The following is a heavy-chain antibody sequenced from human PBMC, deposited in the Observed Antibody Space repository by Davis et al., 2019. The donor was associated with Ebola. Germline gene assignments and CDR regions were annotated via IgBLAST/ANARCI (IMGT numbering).Heavy chain of an antibody. CDR1: GDSINDYY. D-gene: IGHD6-19*01. V-gene: IGHV4-59*08. J-gene: IGHJ4*02. Sequence: MPSETLSLTCTASGDSINDYYWSWIRQPPGKGLEWIGYVYYNGRTNYNPSLKSRVTLSVDTAKNQFSLNLISATTADTARYLCTTRPIYSSGWLDYWGQGILVTVSS. CDR2: VYYNGRT. CDR3: TTRPIYSSGWLDY.